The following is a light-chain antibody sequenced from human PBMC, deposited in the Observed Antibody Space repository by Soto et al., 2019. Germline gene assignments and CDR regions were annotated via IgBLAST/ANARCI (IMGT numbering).Light chain of an antibody. CDR1: QSVSNNF. Sequence: ILLTQSPGTLSPSPGERATLSCRASQSVSNNFLSWYQQKPGQAPRLLIYGASNRATGIPERFSGSGSGTVFTLIISRLEAEDAAVYYCQHYSSSGTFGQGTKVDIK. J-gene: IGKJ1*01. CDR3: QHYSSSGT. CDR2: GAS. V-gene: IGKV3-20*01.